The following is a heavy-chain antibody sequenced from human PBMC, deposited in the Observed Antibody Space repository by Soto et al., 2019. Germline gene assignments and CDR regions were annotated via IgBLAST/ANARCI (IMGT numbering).Heavy chain of an antibody. J-gene: IGHJ4*02. Sequence: LRLSCAASGFTFSSYAMHWVRQAPGKGLEWVAVISYDGSNKYYADSVKGRFTISRDNSKNTLYLQMNSLRAEDTAVYYCARVKTPDYYDSSGYHKGPGYWGQGTLVTVSS. CDR1: GFTFSSYA. CDR2: ISYDGSNK. D-gene: IGHD3-22*01. V-gene: IGHV3-30-3*01. CDR3: ARVKTPDYYDSSGYHKGPGY.